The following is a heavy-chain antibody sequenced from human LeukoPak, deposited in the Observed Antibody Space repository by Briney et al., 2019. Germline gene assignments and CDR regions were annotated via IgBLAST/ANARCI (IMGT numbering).Heavy chain of an antibody. V-gene: IGHV1-24*01. CDR1: GHTVTEFS. J-gene: IGHJ4*02. CDR2: FDPDDAET. D-gene: IGHD4-17*01. Sequence: ASVKVSCKLSGHTVTEFSIHWVRQAPGKGLEWIGGFDPDDAETVFARKFQGRVTMTEDTSTNTAYMELTSLRSEDTAVYYCATGQTTPVLVDTLHFWGQGTLVTVSS. CDR3: ATGQTTPVLVDTLHF.